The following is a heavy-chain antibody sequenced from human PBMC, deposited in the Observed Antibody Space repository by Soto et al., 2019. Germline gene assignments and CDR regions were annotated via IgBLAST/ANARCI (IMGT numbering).Heavy chain of an antibody. CDR1: GYTFIRYG. V-gene: IGHV1-18*01. D-gene: IGHD3-16*01. CDR2: ISPYDDKT. Sequence: GASVKVSCKASGYTFIRYGISWVRQAPGQGFEWMGWISPYDDKTIYAQKLQGRVIMTTDTSTRIVYMELRGLKSDDTAVYYCARGGYYDNSWGKLNHYGLAVWGQGTSVTVSS. CDR3: ARGGYYDNSWGKLNHYGLAV. J-gene: IGHJ6*02.